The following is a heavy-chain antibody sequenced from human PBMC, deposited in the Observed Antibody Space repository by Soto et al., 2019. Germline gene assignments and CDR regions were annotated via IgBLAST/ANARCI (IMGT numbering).Heavy chain of an antibody. J-gene: IGHJ3*02. CDR2: ISSSSSYT. D-gene: IGHD3-16*02. CDR1: GFTFSDYY. V-gene: IGHV3-11*06. Sequence: PGGSLRLSCAASGFTFSDYYMSWIRQAPGKGLEWVSYISSSSSYTNYADSVKGRFTISRDNAKNSLYLQMNSLRAEDTAVYYCALFPLYYDYVWGSYRPGAFDIWGQGTKVTVSS. CDR3: ALFPLYYDYVWGSYRPGAFDI.